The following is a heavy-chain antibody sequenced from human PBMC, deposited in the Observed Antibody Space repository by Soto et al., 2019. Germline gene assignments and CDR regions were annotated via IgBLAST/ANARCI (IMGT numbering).Heavy chain of an antibody. J-gene: IGHJ4*02. CDR3: ARLPKGTTVTA. CDR2: ITSSSDTI. Sequence: EVQLVESGGGLVQPGGSLRLSCAASGFTFSSYSMNWVRQAPGKGLEWVSYITSSSDTIYYADSVKGRFNISRDNAKNSLSLQMNSLGDEDTAVYYCARLPKGTTVTAWGQGTLVTVSS. D-gene: IGHD4-17*01. V-gene: IGHV3-48*02. CDR1: GFTFSSYS.